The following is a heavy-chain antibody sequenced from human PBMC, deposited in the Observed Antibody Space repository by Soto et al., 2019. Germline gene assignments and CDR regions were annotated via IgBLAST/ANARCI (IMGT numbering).Heavy chain of an antibody. CDR1: GFTFSSYS. CDR3: ARDTDGVMVRGVYYYYYGMDV. CDR2: ISSSSSTI. Sequence: EVQLVESGGGLVQPGGSLRLSCAASGFTFSSYSMNWVRQAPGKGLEWVSYISSSSSTIYYADSVKGRFTISRDNAKNSLYLQMNSLRAEDTAVYYCARDTDGVMVRGVYYYYYGMDVWGQGTTVTVSS. D-gene: IGHD3-10*01. J-gene: IGHJ6*02. V-gene: IGHV3-48*01.